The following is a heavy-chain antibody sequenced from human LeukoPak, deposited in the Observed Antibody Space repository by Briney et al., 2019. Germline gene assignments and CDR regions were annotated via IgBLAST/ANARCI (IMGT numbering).Heavy chain of an antibody. CDR1: GYTFTSYG. D-gene: IGHD6-19*01. CDR3: ARDLGDSSGWVGYFQH. J-gene: IGHJ1*01. CDR2: ISAYNGNT. V-gene: IGHV1-18*04. Sequence: GASVKVSCKASGYTFTSYGISWVRRAPGQGLEWMGWISAYNGNTNYAQKLQGRVTMTTDTSTSTAYMALRSLRSDDTAVYYCARDLGDSSGWVGYFQHWGQGTLVTVSS.